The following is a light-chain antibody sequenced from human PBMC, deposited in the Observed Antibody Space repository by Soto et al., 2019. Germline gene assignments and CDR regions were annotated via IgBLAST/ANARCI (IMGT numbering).Light chain of an antibody. J-gene: IGKJ2*01. CDR2: DAS. V-gene: IGKV1-13*02. CDR1: QGISSA. CDR3: QQFNSYQYT. Sequence: AIQLTQSPSSLSASVGDRVTITCRASQGISSALAWYQQKPGKAPKLLIYDASSLESGVPSRFSGSGSGTDFTLTISSLQPEDFATYYCQQFNSYQYTFGQGAKLEIK.